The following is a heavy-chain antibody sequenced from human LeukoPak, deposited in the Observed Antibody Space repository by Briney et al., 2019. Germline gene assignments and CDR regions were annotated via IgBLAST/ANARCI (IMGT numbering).Heavy chain of an antibody. V-gene: IGHV1-18*01. CDR1: GYTFTSYG. Sequence: GASVKASCKASGYTFTSYGISWVRQAPGQGLEWMGWISAYNGNTNYAQKFQGRVTMTRDTSTSTVYMELSSLRSEDTAVYYCARDQAPFYYYDSSGYYLHMSDYWGQGTLVTVSS. D-gene: IGHD3-22*01. J-gene: IGHJ4*02. CDR2: ISAYNGNT. CDR3: ARDQAPFYYYDSSGYYLHMSDY.